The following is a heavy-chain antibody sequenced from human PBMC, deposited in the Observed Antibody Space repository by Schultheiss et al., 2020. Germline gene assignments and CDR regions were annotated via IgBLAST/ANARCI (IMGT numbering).Heavy chain of an antibody. J-gene: IGHJ6*03. CDR2: INPNSGGT. Sequence: ASVKVSCKASGYTSTGYYMHWVRQAPGQGLEWMGRINPNSGGTNYAQKFQGRVTMTRDTSISTAYMELSRLRSDDTAVYYCASLGFGVLNYYYYYMDVWGKGTTVTVSS. D-gene: IGHD3-16*01. V-gene: IGHV1-2*06. CDR1: GYTSTGYY. CDR3: ASLGFGVLNYYYYYMDV.